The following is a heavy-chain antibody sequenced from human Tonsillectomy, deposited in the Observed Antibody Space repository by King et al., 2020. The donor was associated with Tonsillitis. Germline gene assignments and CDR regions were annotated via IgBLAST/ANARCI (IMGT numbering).Heavy chain of an antibody. J-gene: IGHJ4*02. Sequence: VQLVESGGGLVQPGGSLRLFCAASGFTVSSNYMSWVRQAPGKGLEWVSVIYSGGSTYYADSVKGRFTISRHNSKNTLYLQMNSLRAEDTAVYYCARDPARGYFNYWGQGTLVTVSS. D-gene: IGHD3-10*01. CDR3: ARDPARGYFNY. CDR2: IYSGGST. CDR1: GFTVSSNY. V-gene: IGHV3-53*04.